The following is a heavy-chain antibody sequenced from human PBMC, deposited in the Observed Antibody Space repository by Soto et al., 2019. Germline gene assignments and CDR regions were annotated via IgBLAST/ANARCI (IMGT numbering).Heavy chain of an antibody. D-gene: IGHD4-17*01. CDR1: GGSISSYY. V-gene: IGHV4-59*08. CDR2: IYYSGST. Sequence: QVQLQESGPGLVKPSETLSLTCTVSGGSISSYYWSWIRQPPGKGLEWIGYIYYSGSTNYNPSLKSRVTISVDTSKNQFSLKLSSVTAADTAVYYCARQAVKYNWFDPWGQGTLVTVSS. J-gene: IGHJ5*02. CDR3: ARQAVKYNWFDP.